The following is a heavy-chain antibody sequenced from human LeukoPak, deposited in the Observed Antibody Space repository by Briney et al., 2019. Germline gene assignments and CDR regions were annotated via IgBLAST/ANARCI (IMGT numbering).Heavy chain of an antibody. CDR1: GFTFSYYW. CDR2: ISFDASNK. D-gene: IGHD6-6*01. CDR3: ARDASFSMDV. J-gene: IGHJ6*02. V-gene: IGHV3-30-3*01. Sequence: GGSLRLSCAASGFTFSYYWMSWVRQAPGRGLEWVAFISFDASNKYFADSVKGRFSISRDDSKNTVDLEMNSLRLEDTAVYFCARDASFSMDVWGQGTAVTVSS.